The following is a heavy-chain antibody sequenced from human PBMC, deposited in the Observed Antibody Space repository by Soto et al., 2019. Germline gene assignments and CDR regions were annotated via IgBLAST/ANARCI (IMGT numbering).Heavy chain of an antibody. J-gene: IGHJ4*02. CDR1: GCRFTKYG. CDR2: ISGSSGNA. Sequence: GASVKVSCETCGCRFTKYGVGWVRQAPGQGLEWMGWISGSSGNANYAEKVQGRITLTTDTSTSTAYIELRSLRSDDTAVYYCAREMAGLGGEYDYWGQGTLVTVSS. CDR3: AREMAGLGGEYDY. V-gene: IGHV1-18*01. D-gene: IGHD3-16*01.